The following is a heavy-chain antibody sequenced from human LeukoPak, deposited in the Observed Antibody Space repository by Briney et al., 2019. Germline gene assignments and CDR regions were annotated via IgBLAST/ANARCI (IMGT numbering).Heavy chain of an antibody. D-gene: IGHD2-15*01. CDR2: ISSSSSYI. Sequence: GGSLRLSCAASGFTFSSYSMNWVRQAPGKGLEWVSSISSSSSYIYYADSVKGRFTISRDNAKNSLYLQMNSLRAEDTAVYYCATGYCSGGSCWYFDYWGQGTLVTVPS. J-gene: IGHJ4*02. V-gene: IGHV3-21*01. CDR1: GFTFSSYS. CDR3: ATGYCSGGSCWYFDY.